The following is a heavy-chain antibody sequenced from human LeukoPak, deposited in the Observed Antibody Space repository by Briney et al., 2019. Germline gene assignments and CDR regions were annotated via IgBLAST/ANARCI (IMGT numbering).Heavy chain of an antibody. CDR2: IYYSGST. V-gene: IGHV4-59*01. CDR1: GGSFSGYY. J-gene: IGHJ3*02. CDR3: ARDTPLWFGELGDAFDI. D-gene: IGHD3-10*01. Sequence: SETLSLTCVVYGGSFSGYYWSWIRQPPGKGLEWIGYIYYSGSTNYNPSLKSRVTISVDTSKNQFSLKLSSVTAADTAVYYCARDTPLWFGELGDAFDIWGQGTMVTVSS.